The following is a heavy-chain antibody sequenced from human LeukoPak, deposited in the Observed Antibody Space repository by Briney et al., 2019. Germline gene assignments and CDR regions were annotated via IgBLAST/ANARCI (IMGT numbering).Heavy chain of an antibody. CDR2: IFYTGNT. V-gene: IGHV4-39*01. CDR3: ARLNKPGWFDP. J-gene: IGHJ5*02. CDR1: DGSISSSNYY. D-gene: IGHD1-14*01. Sequence: SETLSLTCTVSDGSISSSNYYWAWIRQPPGKGLEWIANIFYTGNTYYNPSLKSRVTISIDTSKNQFSLRLNSVTATDTAVYYCARLNKPGWFDPWGQGTLVTVSS.